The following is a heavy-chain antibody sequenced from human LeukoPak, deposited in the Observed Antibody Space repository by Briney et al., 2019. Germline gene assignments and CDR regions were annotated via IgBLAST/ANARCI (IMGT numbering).Heavy chain of an antibody. CDR3: ARESSGWYGNFDY. D-gene: IGHD6-19*01. Sequence: PGGSLRLSCAASGFTFSSYGMHWVRQAPGKGLEWVAVISYDGSNKYYADSVKGRFTISRDNSKNTLYLQMNSLRAEDTAVYYCARESSGWYGNFDYWGQGTLVTVSS. V-gene: IGHV3-30*19. CDR2: ISYDGSNK. CDR1: GFTFSSYG. J-gene: IGHJ4*02.